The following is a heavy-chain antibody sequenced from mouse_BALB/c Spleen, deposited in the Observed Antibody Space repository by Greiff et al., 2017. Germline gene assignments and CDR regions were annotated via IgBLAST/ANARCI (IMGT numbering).Heavy chain of an antibody. Sequence: EVKLVESGGDLVKPGGSLKLSCAASGFTFSSYGMSWVRQTPDKRLEWVATISSGGSYTYYPDSVKGRFTISRDNAKNTLYLQMTSLRSEDTAMYYCAVGNCAMDYWGQGTSVTVSS. CDR3: AVGNCAMDY. V-gene: IGHV5-6*01. CDR2: ISSGGSYT. J-gene: IGHJ4*01. CDR1: GFTFSSYG.